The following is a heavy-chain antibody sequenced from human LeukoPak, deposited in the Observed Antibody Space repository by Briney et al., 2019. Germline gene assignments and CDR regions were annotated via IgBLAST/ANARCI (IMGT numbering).Heavy chain of an antibody. J-gene: IGHJ4*02. Sequence: PGGSLRLSCAASGFTFSSYAMSGVRQAPGKGLEWVSAISGSGGSTYYADSVKGRFTISRDNCKNTLYLQMNSLRAEDTAVYYCGKGGISMRVVVIQYYFGYWGQGTLVTVSS. CDR2: ISGSGGST. CDR1: GFTFSSYA. V-gene: IGHV3-23*01. D-gene: IGHD3-22*01. CDR3: GKGGISMRVVVIQYYFGY.